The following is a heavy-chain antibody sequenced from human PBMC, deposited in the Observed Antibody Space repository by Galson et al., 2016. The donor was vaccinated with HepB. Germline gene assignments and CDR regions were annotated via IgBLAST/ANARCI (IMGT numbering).Heavy chain of an antibody. D-gene: IGHD3-10*01. V-gene: IGHV3-15*01. Sequence: CAVSGFTPSNVGMTWVRQAPGKGLEWVGHIRSTSDGGTTYYAAPVKGRFSISRDDAENAVYLQMNSLRTEDTGVYYCTTGLLWLGEIIDPWGQGTLVTVSS. CDR1: GFTPSNVG. CDR2: IRSTSDGGTT. J-gene: IGHJ5*02. CDR3: TTGLLWLGEIIDP.